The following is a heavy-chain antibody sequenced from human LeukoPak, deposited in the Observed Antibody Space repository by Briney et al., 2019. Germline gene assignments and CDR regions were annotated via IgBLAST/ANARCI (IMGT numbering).Heavy chain of an antibody. Sequence: SQTLSLTCAISGDSVSNNIATWNWVRQSPSRGLEWLGRTYYRSKWYNDYAVSVKSRISINPDTSKNQFSLQLNSVTPEDTAVYYCARNELHLSLSFDYWGQGTLVTVSS. CDR1: GDSVSNNIAT. CDR2: TYYRSKWYN. J-gene: IGHJ4*02. V-gene: IGHV6-1*01. D-gene: IGHD1-1*01. CDR3: ARNELHLSLSFDY.